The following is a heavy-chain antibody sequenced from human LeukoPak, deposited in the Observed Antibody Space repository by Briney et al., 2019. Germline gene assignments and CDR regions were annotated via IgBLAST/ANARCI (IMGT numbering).Heavy chain of an antibody. V-gene: IGHV3-53*01. Sequence: PGGSLSLSCAASGLTLSSNCMSWVRQGPGKGREGVSFIYTGGNSYSADSVKGRFTISRDNSKNTLYPKMNSLRAEDTAVYYCARETSYDILNGYKNDAFDIWGQGTAVTVSS. CDR1: GLTLSSNC. J-gene: IGHJ3*02. D-gene: IGHD3-9*01. CDR3: ARETSYDILNGYKNDAFDI. CDR2: IYTGGNS.